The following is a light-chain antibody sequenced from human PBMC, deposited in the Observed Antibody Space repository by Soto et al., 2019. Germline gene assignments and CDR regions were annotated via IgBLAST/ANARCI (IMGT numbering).Light chain of an antibody. V-gene: IGLV1-40*01. J-gene: IGLJ1*01. CDR2: GNS. Sequence: QPVLTQPPSVSGAPGQRVTISCTGSSANIGAGYDVHWYQQLPGTAPKVLIYGNSNRPSGVPDRFSGSKSGTSASLGITGLQAEDEADYYCQSYDSSLGAYVFGTGTKVTVL. CDR3: QSYDSSLGAYV. CDR1: SANIGAGYD.